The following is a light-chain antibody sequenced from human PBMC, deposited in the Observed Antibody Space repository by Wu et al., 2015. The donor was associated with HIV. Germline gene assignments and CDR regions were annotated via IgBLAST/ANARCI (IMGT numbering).Light chain of an antibody. V-gene: IGKV3-20*01. CDR3: QQYNKWYS. J-gene: IGKJ2*03. CDR2: GAS. CDR1: QSVSSSY. Sequence: EIVLTQSPGTLSLSPGERATLSCRASQSVSSSYLAWYQQKPGQAPRLLIYGASSRATGIPDRFSGSGSGTDFTLTISRLEPEDFAVYHCQQYNKWYSFGQGTKLEIK.